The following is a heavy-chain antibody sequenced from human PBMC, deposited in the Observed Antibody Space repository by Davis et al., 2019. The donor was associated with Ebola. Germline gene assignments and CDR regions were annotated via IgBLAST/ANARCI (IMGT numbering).Heavy chain of an antibody. D-gene: IGHD1-1*01. V-gene: IGHV4-39*07. CDR1: GGSISSSSYY. CDR3: ARDMLKTGTRGYFDY. CDR2: IYYSGST. J-gene: IGHJ4*02. Sequence: PSETLSLTCTVSGGSISSSSYYWGWIRQPPGKGLEWIGSIYYSGSTYYNPSLKSRVTISVDTSKNQFSLKLSSVTAADTAVYYWARDMLKTGTRGYFDYWGQGTLVTVSS.